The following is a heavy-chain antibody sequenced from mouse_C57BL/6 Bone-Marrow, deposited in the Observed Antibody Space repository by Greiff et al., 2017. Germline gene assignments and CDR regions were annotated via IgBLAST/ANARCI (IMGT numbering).Heavy chain of an antibody. Sequence: VQLQQSGAELVRPGASVKLSCTASGFNIKDDYMHWVKQRPEQGLEWIGWIDPENGDTEYASKFQGQATITADTSSNTAYLQLSSLTSEDTAVYYCTTRRWYFDVWGTGTTVTVSA. CDR3: TTRRWYFDV. CDR2: IDPENGDT. J-gene: IGHJ1*03. CDR1: GFNIKDDY. V-gene: IGHV14-4*01.